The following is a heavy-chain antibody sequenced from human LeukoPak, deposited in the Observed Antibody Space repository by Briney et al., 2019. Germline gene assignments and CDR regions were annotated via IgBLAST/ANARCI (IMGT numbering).Heavy chain of an antibody. CDR1: GFTFSNYW. D-gene: IGHD3-3*02. J-gene: IGHJ4*02. Sequence: GGSLRLSCAASGFTFSNYWMSWVRQAPGKGLEWVAYISYDGSEKNYVDSVKGRFTISRDNAKNSLYLQMNSLRPEDTAVYYCARDFTLVGDWGQGTLVTVSS. V-gene: IGHV3-7*01. CDR3: ARDFTLVGD. CDR2: ISYDGSEK.